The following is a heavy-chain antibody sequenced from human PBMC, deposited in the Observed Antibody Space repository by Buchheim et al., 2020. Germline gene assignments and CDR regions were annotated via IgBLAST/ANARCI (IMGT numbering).Heavy chain of an antibody. CDR2: IYPGDSTT. J-gene: IGHJ4*02. CDR3: ARRSYGDYYIDY. D-gene: IGHD4-17*01. V-gene: IGHV5-51*01. CDR1: RYSFSNYW. Sequence: EVQLVQSEAEVKKPGESLKISCKGSRYSFSNYWIAWVRQMPGKGLEWMGIIYPGDSTTRYSPSFQGLITISVDKSVSTAYLQWSSLKASDTAMYYCARRSYGDYYIDYWGQGTL.